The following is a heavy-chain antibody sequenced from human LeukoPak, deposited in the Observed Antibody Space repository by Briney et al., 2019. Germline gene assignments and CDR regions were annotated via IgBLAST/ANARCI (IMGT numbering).Heavy chain of an antibody. D-gene: IGHD3-22*01. CDR1: GFTFSDYY. V-gene: IGHV3-11*01. J-gene: IGHJ4*02. CDR3: ARDYYDSSGYFDHFDY. Sequence: GGSLRLSCAASGFTFSDYYMSWIRQAPGKGLEWVSYISSSGSTIYYADSVKGRFTISRDNAKNSLYLQMNSLRAEDTAVYYCARDYYDSSGYFDHFDYWGRGTLVTVSS. CDR2: ISSSGSTI.